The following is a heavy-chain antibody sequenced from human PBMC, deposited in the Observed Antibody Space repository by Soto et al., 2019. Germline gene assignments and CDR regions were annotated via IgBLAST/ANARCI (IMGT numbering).Heavy chain of an antibody. CDR2: IYWDDDK. D-gene: IGHD1-1*01. CDR3: AHRGVRVTALFDY. V-gene: IGHV2-5*02. J-gene: IGHJ4*02. Sequence: QITLRESGPTLVKPTQTLTLTCTFSGFSLTTTGVGLGWIRQAPGNALEWLALIYWDDDKRYSPSLKSRLTTTKDTSNNHLVLTITNMDPVDTATYYCAHRGVRVTALFDYWGPGTPVTVSS. CDR1: GFSLTTTGVG.